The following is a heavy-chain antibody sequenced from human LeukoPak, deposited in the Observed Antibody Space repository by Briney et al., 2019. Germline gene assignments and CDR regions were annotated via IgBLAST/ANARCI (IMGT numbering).Heavy chain of an antibody. CDR1: GFTFSNAW. Sequence: NPGGSLRLSCAASGFTFSNAWMSWVRQAPGKGLEWVGRIKSKTDGGTTDYAAPVKGRFTISRDDSKNTLYLQMNSLKTEDTAVYYCTTDLTRLRFLEWIKDAFDIWGQGTMVTVSS. CDR2: IKSKTDGGTT. V-gene: IGHV3-15*07. CDR3: TTDLTRLRFLEWIKDAFDI. J-gene: IGHJ3*02. D-gene: IGHD3-3*01.